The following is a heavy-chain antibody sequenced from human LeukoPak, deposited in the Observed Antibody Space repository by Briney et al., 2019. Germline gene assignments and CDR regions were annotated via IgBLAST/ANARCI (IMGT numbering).Heavy chain of an antibody. Sequence: GGSLRLSCAASGFTLSTYGMHWVRQAPGKGLEWVAFIRYDGSNKYYADSVKGRFTISRDNSKNTLNLQMNSLRAEDTAVYYCAKDLGLPGYMDVWGKGTTVTISS. CDR1: GFTLSTYG. CDR2: IRYDGSNK. V-gene: IGHV3-30*02. D-gene: IGHD3-10*01. CDR3: AKDLGLPGYMDV. J-gene: IGHJ6*03.